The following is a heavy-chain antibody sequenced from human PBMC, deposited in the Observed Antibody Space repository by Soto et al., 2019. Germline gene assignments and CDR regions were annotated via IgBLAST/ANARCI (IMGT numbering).Heavy chain of an antibody. V-gene: IGHV3-21*06. CDR3: ARTDRTLDP. J-gene: IGHJ5*02. Sequence: GGSLRLSCAASGFTFSSYSMNWVRQAPGKGLEWVSSISVGSGHIYYADSVKGRFTISRDNAKNSLYPQMNSLRAEDTAVYYCARTDRTLDPWGQGTLVTVSS. D-gene: IGHD3-22*01. CDR1: GFTFSSYS. CDR2: ISVGSGHI.